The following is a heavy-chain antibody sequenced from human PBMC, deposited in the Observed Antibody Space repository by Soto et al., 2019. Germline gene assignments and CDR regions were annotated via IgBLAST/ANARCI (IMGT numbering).Heavy chain of an antibody. V-gene: IGHV4-59*01. D-gene: IGHD3-16*01. CDR3: ASGGQWFDP. CDR2: MYYNGNI. CDR1: GGSISNYY. J-gene: IGHJ5*02. Sequence: SETLSLTCNVSGGSISNYYWTWVRQSPEKGLEWIGYMYYNGNINYNPSLKSRVTISIDTSKNQFSLTLKSVTAADTAVYYCASGGQWFDPWGQGVLVTVSS.